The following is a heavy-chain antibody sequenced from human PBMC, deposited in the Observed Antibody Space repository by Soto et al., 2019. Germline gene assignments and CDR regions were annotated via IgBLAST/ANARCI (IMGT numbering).Heavy chain of an antibody. CDR2: IGKSGDT. V-gene: IGHV3-13*04. CDR1: GFTFSSYD. Sequence: EVPLVESGGGLVQPGGSLRLSCAASGFTFSSYDMHWVRQATGKGLEWVSAIGKSGDTYYSDSVKGRFTISRKNAKNSLYLQMDSLRAGDTAVYYCAMGRYGSGSQNTHGWFHPWGQGTLVTVSS. CDR3: AMGRYGSGSQNTHGWFHP. J-gene: IGHJ5*02. D-gene: IGHD3-10*01.